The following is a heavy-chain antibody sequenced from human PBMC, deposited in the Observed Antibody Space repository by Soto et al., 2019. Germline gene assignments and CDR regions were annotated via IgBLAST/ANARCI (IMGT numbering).Heavy chain of an antibody. CDR2: ISAYNGNT. CDR1: GYTFTSYG. CDR3: ARDRCPSFFDWCNDYYMDV. Sequence: QVQLVQSGAEVKKPGASVKVSCKASGYTFTSYGISWVRQAPGQGLEWMGWISAYNGNTNYAQKLQGRVTMTTDTSTSTAYMELRSLRSDVTAVYYCARDRCPSFFDWCNDYYMDVWGKGTTVTVSS. V-gene: IGHV1-18*01. D-gene: IGHD3-9*01. J-gene: IGHJ6*03.